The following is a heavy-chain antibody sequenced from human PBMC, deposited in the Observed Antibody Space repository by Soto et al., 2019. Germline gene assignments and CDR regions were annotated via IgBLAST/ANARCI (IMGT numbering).Heavy chain of an antibody. CDR1: AGSISTYY. J-gene: IGHJ6*02. V-gene: IGHV4-59*01. D-gene: IGHD6-19*01. CDR2: IYYSGST. CDR3: ASDRSSGWDQGYGMDV. Sequence: PSETLSRTCTVSAGSISTYYWSWIRQTPGKGLECIGYIYYSGSTSYNPSLKSRVTISVDTSKNQFSLKLRSVTAADTAVYYCASDRSSGWDQGYGMDVWGQGTTVTVSS.